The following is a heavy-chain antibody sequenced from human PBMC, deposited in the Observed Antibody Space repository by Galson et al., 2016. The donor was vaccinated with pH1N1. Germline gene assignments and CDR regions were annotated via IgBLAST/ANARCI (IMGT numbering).Heavy chain of an antibody. Sequence: QSGAEVKKPGESLKISCKGSGYRFTSYWIGWVRQMPGKGLEWMGMIKPGDSDTRYSPSFQGQVIISADKSISTAYLQWSSLKASATAMYYCARFHSSGNYNGAFDIWGQGTMVTVSS. CDR2: IKPGDSDT. CDR3: ARFHSSGNYNGAFDI. D-gene: IGHD3-10*01. CDR1: GYRFTSYW. V-gene: IGHV5-51*01. J-gene: IGHJ3*02.